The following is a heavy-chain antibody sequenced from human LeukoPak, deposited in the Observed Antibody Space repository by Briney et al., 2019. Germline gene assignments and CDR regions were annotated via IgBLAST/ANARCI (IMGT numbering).Heavy chain of an antibody. V-gene: IGHV3-64D*09. CDR1: GFTFSSYE. CDR3: VKDGGTVGAQFFDY. Sequence: GGSLRLSCAASGFTFSSYEMNWVRQAPGKGLEYVSAISNNGGTTYYVDSVKGRFTISRDNSQNTLYLQMSSLRVEDTAVYYCVKDGGTVGAQFFDYWGQGTQVTVSS. D-gene: IGHD1-26*01. J-gene: IGHJ4*02. CDR2: ISNNGGTT.